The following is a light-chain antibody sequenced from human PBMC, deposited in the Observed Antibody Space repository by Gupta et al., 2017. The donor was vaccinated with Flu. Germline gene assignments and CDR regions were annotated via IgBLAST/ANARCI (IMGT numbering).Light chain of an antibody. Sequence: DIQLTQSPSFLSATVGDRVTITCRASQGISSLLTWYQQKPGKAPKLLIYGASTLHSGVPSRFSGSGSGTEFTLTISSLQPEDFATYYCQQLNSYRRTFGRGTKLDVK. CDR2: GAS. CDR1: QGISSL. V-gene: IGKV1-9*01. CDR3: QQLNSYRRT. J-gene: IGKJ3*01.